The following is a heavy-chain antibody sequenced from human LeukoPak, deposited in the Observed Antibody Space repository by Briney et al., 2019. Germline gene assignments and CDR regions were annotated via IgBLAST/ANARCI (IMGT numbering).Heavy chain of an antibody. D-gene: IGHD3-9*01. V-gene: IGHV3-7*01. CDR3: ARDFDRYYFDY. CDR1: GFTFSSYW. Sequence: GGSLRLSCAASGFTFSSYWMSWVRQAPGKGLEWVANIKQDGSEKYYVDSVKGRFTISRDNAKNTLYLQMNSLRAEDTAVYYCARDFDRYYFDYWGQGTLVTVSS. CDR2: IKQDGSEK. J-gene: IGHJ4*02.